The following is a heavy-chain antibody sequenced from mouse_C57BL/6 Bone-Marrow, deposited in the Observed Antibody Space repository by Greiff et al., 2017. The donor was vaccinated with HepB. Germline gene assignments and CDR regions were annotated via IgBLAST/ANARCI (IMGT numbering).Heavy chain of an antibody. Sequence: DVQLVESGGGLVQPGGSLKLSCAASGFTFSDYGMAWVRQAPRKGPEWVAFISNLAYSIYYADTVTGRFTISRENAKNTLYLEMSSLRSEDTAMYYCARLGGYYFDYWGQGTTLTVSS. CDR1: GFTFSDYG. D-gene: IGHD4-1*01. V-gene: IGHV5-15*01. CDR3: ARLGGYYFDY. J-gene: IGHJ2*01. CDR2: ISNLAYSI.